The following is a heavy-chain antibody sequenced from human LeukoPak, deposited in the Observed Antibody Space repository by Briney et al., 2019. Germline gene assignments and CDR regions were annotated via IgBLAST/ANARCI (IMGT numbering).Heavy chain of an antibody. CDR1: GYTLTELS. Sequence: ASVKVSCKVSGYTLTELSMHWVRQAPGKGLEWMGGFDPEDGETIYAQKFQGRVTMTEDTSTDTAYMELSSLRSEDTAVYYCATDYATLRAFDIWGHGTMVTVSS. CDR2: FDPEDGET. CDR3: ATDYATLRAFDI. V-gene: IGHV1-24*01. D-gene: IGHD1-1*01. J-gene: IGHJ3*02.